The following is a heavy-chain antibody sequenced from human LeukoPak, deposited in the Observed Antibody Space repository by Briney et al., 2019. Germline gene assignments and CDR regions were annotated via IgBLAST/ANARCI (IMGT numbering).Heavy chain of an antibody. CDR1: GFTFSSYA. CDR3: AKGRGSGSYYNPDY. V-gene: IGHV3-23*01. Sequence: PGGSLRLSCAASGFTFSSYAMSWVRQAPGKRLEWVSAISGSGGSTYYADSVKGRFTISRDNSKNTLYLQMNSLRAEDTAVYYCAKGRGSGSYYNPDYWGQGTLVTVSS. D-gene: IGHD3-10*01. CDR2: ISGSGGST. J-gene: IGHJ4*02.